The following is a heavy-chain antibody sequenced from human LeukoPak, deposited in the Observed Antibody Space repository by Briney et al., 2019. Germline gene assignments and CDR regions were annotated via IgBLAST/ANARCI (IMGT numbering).Heavy chain of an antibody. CDR2: IYYSGTT. CDR1: GGSIGSHY. CDR3: ARDYYDSRGEAFDI. V-gene: IGHV4-59*11. Sequence: SETLSLTCNVSGGSIGSHYWSWIRQPPGEGLEWIGYIYYSGTTSYNPSLKSRVTISVDTSKNQFSLKLSSVTAADTAVYYCARDYYDSRGEAFDIWGLGTMVTVSS. D-gene: IGHD3-22*01. J-gene: IGHJ3*02.